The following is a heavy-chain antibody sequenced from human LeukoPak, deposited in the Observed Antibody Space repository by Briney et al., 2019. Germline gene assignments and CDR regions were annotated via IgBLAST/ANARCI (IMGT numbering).Heavy chain of an antibody. V-gene: IGHV3-7*01. CDR2: IKQDGSEK. D-gene: IGHD6-13*01. J-gene: IGHJ4*02. CDR1: GFTFSSYW. Sequence: GGSLRLSCAASGFTFSSYWMSWVRQAPGKGLEWVANIKQDGSEKYYVDSVKGRFTISRDNAKNSLYLQMNSLRAEDTAVYYCAKVGGSSWQSYYFDYWGQGTLVTVSS. CDR3: AKVGGSSWQSYYFDY.